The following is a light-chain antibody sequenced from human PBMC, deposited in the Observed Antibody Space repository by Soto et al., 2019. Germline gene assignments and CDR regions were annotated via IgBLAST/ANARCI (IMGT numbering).Light chain of an antibody. Sequence: QSALTQPASVSVSPGQSITISCTGTSSDVGGYNYVAWYQQHPGKPPKLMIYDVSNRPSGVSNRFSGSKSGNTASLTISGRQAEDEADYYCSSYTSSSTLVFGGGTKVTVL. J-gene: IGLJ2*01. CDR1: SSDVGGYNY. CDR2: DVS. CDR3: SSYTSSSTLV. V-gene: IGLV2-14*01.